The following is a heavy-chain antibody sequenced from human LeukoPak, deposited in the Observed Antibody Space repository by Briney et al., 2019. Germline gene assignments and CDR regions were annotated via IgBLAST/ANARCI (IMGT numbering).Heavy chain of an antibody. V-gene: IGHV4-39*01. J-gene: IGHJ5*02. CDR1: GGSISSSSYY. CDR3: ARHRLFCSSTSCYMGFWFDP. CDR2: IYDSGST. Sequence: SETLSLTCTASGGSISSSSYYWGWIRQPPGKGLAWIGSIYDSGSTYSNPALNSRVTISVNTSKIHFSLKLISVTAADTAVYSCARHRLFCSSTSCYMGFWFDPWGQGTLVTVSS. D-gene: IGHD2-2*02.